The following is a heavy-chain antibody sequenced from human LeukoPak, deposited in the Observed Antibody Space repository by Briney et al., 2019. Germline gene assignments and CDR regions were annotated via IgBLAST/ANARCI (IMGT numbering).Heavy chain of an antibody. CDR3: AREAGPYTGFDY. J-gene: IGHJ4*02. D-gene: IGHD3-16*01. Sequence: GGSLRLSCAASGFTFSSYSMNWVRQAPGKGLEWVSSISSSSSYIYYADSVKGRFTISRDNAKNSLHLQMNSLRAEDTAVYYCAREAGPYTGFDYWGQGTLVTVSS. CDR1: GFTFSSYS. V-gene: IGHV3-21*01. CDR2: ISSSSSYI.